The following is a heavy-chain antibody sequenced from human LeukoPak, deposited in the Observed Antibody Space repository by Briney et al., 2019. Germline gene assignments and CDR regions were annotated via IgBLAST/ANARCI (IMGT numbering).Heavy chain of an antibody. Sequence: SQTLSLTCAISRDSVSSSSAAWSWIRQSPLRGLEWLGRTYYRSKWFYDYAESVKSRVIINPDTSKNQFSLQLTSVTPEDSALYYCTRASGSGSGGMDVWGQGTTVTVS. V-gene: IGHV6-1*01. CDR1: RDSVSSSSAA. J-gene: IGHJ6*02. CDR2: TYYRSKWFY. D-gene: IGHD6-25*01. CDR3: TRASGSGSGGMDV.